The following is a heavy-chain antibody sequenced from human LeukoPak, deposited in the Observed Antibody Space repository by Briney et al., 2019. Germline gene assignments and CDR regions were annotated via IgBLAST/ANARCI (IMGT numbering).Heavy chain of an antibody. CDR2: IKQDGSDK. CDR3: ARYNSAWKTDDY. J-gene: IGHJ4*02. V-gene: IGHV3-7*03. Sequence: GGSLRLSCAASGFTFNSYWMTWVRQAPGKGLEWVAGIKQDGSDKYYAGSVKGRFTISRDNAKNSLYLQMNSLRAEDTAVYFRARYNSAWKTDDYWGQGTLVTVSS. D-gene: IGHD6-19*01. CDR1: GFTFNSYW.